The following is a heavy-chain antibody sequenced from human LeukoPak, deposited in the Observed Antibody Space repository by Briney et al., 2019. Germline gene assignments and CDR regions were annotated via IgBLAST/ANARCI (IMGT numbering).Heavy chain of an antibody. J-gene: IGHJ5*02. V-gene: IGHV1-69*13. CDR2: IIPIFGTA. CDR1: GGTFSSYA. Sequence: ASVKVSCKASGGTFSSYAISWVRQAPGQGLEWMGGIIPIFGTANYAQKFQGRVTITADESTSTAYMELSSLRSEDTAVYYCARDSRQDIVVVPATKEDWFDPWGQGTLVTVSS. CDR3: ARDSRQDIVVVPATKEDWFDP. D-gene: IGHD2-2*01.